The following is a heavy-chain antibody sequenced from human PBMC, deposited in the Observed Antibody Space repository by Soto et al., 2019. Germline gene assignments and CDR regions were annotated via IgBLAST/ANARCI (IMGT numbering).Heavy chain of an antibody. D-gene: IGHD3-3*01. CDR1: GGSFKSGSYY. J-gene: IGHJ4*02. V-gene: IGHV4-61*01. Sequence: SESLSLTCTVSGGSFKSGSYYWSWIRQPPGQGLEWIGYVYHTGRTDYNPSLKSRVSISMDTSKNQFSLDLDSVTPADTAVYFCARAFDSFDSWAQGTLVPVSS. CDR3: ARAFDSFDS. CDR2: VYHTGRT.